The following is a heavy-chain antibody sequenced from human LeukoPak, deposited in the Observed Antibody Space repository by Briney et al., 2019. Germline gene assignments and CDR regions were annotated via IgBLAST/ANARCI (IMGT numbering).Heavy chain of an antibody. CDR3: ARYHGSSSWYWYFDY. CDR1: GGSISSYY. V-gene: IGHV4-59*01. Sequence: SETLSLTCNVSGGSISSYYWTWIRQPPGKGLEWIGCVYYSGSPNYNPSLKSRVTISVDTSKNQFSLKLSSVTAADTAVYYCARYHGSSSWYWYFDYWGQGTLVTVSS. CDR2: VYYSGSP. J-gene: IGHJ4*02. D-gene: IGHD6-13*01.